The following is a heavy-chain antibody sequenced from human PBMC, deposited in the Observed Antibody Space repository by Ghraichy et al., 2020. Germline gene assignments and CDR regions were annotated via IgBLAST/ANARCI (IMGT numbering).Heavy chain of an antibody. V-gene: IGHV4-59*01. D-gene: IGHD5-18*01. J-gene: IGHJ5*02. CDR2: IYYSGCT. CDR1: GGSISSYY. CDR3: ARGYRYGYQGWFDP. Sequence: SQTLSLTCTVSGGSISSYYWSWIRQPPGKGLEWIGYIYYSGCTNYNPSLKSRVTISVDMSKNQFSLKLSSVTAADTAVYYCARGYRYGYQGWFDPWGQGTLVTVSS.